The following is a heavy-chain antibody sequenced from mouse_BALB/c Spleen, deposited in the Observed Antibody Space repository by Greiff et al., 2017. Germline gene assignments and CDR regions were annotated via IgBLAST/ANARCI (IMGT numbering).Heavy chain of an antibody. D-gene: IGHD2-3*01. V-gene: IGHV5-6-3*01. Sequence: EVHLVESGGGLVQPGGSLKLSCAASGFTFSSYGMSWVRQTPDKRLELVATINSNGGSTYYPDSVKGRFTISRDNAKNTLYLQMSSLKSEDTAMYYCAREGWLDYWGQGTTLTVSS. CDR3: AREGWLDY. J-gene: IGHJ2*01. CDR2: INSNGGST. CDR1: GFTFSSYG.